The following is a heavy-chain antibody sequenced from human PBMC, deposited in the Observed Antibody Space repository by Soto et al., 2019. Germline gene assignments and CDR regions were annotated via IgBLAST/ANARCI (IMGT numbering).Heavy chain of an antibody. D-gene: IGHD3-22*01. V-gene: IGHV3-30*18. CDR1: GFTFSSYG. CDR2: ISYDGSSK. Sequence: GGSLRLSCAASGFTFSSYGMHWVRQAPGKGLEWVAVISYDGSSKYYADSVKGRFTISRDNSKNTLYLQMNSLRAEDTAVYYCAKGRYYYDSSGYLSGAFDIWGQGTMVTVSS. CDR3: AKGRYYYDSSGYLSGAFDI. J-gene: IGHJ3*02.